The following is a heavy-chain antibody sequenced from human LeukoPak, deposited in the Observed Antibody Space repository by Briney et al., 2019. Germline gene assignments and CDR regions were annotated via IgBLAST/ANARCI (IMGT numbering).Heavy chain of an antibody. CDR1: GGSISSSSYY. V-gene: IGHV4-39*07. CDR2: IYYSGST. CDR3: ARGPPVGATWFEY. J-gene: IGHJ4*02. D-gene: IGHD1-26*01. Sequence: SETLSLTCTVSGGSISSSSYYWGWIRQPPGKGLEWIGSIYYSGSTYYNPSLKSRVTISVDTSKNQFSLKLSSVTAADTAVYYCARGPPVGATWFEYWGQGTLVTVSS.